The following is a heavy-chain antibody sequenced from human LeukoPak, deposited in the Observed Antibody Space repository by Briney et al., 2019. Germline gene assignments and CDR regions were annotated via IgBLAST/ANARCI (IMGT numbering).Heavy chain of an antibody. CDR3: ARESFGGSPLAH. Sequence: PSETLSLTCTVSGGSISSYYWSWIRQPPGKGLEWIGYIYTSGSTNYNPSLKSRVTISVDTSKSQFSLKLSSVTASDTAVYYCARESFGGSPLAHWGQGTLVTVSS. D-gene: IGHD2-15*01. CDR2: IYTSGST. V-gene: IGHV4-59*01. J-gene: IGHJ4*02. CDR1: GGSISSYY.